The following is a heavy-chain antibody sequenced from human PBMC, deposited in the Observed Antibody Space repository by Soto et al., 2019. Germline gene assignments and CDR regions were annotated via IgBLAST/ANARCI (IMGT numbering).Heavy chain of an antibody. CDR1: GFTFSSYS. CDR3: AKHDSSGYPDY. CDR2: ISSSSSTI. J-gene: IGHJ4*02. Sequence: VGSLRLSCAASGFTFSSYSMNWVRQAPGKGLEWVSYISSSSSTIYYADSVKGRFTISRDNSKNTLYLQMNSLRAEDTAVYYCAKHDSSGYPDYWGQGTLVTVSS. V-gene: IGHV3-48*01. D-gene: IGHD3-22*01.